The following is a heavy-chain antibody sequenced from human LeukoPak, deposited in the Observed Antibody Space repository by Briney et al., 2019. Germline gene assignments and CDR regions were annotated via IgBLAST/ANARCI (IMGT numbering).Heavy chain of an antibody. J-gene: IGHJ4*02. CDR2: ISGGAEYI. CDR3: ASGPPFLKYFEY. CDR1: GYTFSTYF. V-gene: IGHV3-23*01. Sequence: GGSLRLSCAASGYTFSTYFMNWFRQAPGKGLEWVSTISGGAEYIFYADSVKGRFTISRDDSNNALYLQMHSLRAEDTALYYCASGPPFLKYFEYWGQGTLVTVSS. D-gene: IGHD3-3*01.